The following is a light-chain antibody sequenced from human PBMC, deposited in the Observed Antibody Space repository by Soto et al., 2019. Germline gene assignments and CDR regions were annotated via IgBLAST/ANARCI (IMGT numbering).Light chain of an antibody. V-gene: IGKV3-20*01. CDR1: QSVSSSY. J-gene: IGKJ5*01. CDR2: GAS. Sequence: EIVLTQSPGTLSLSPGERATLSCRASQSVSSSYLAWYQQKPGQAPRLLIYGASSRATDIPDRFSGSGSGTDFTLTISRLEPEDSAVYFCQQYTGPPTTFGQGTRMEIK. CDR3: QQYTGPPTT.